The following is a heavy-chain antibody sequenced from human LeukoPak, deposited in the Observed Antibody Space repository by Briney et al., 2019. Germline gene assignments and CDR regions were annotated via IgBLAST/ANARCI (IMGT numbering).Heavy chain of an antibody. J-gene: IGHJ6*02. V-gene: IGHV3-33*01. CDR2: IWYDGSKE. D-gene: IGHD3-3*01. CDR1: GFTFSGYG. Sequence: PGGSLRLSCAASGFTFSGYGMHWVRQAPGKGLEWVAVIWYDGSKEYFADSVKGRFTISRDNSKNTFYLQMNSLRAEDTAVYYCARGSRFLEWLSPTQDYGMDVWGQGTTVTVSS. CDR3: ARGSRFLEWLSPTQDYGMDV.